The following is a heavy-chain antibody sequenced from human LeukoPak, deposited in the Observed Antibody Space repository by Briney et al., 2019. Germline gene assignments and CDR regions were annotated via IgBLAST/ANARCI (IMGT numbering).Heavy chain of an antibody. CDR2: IYNSGST. CDR1: GGSISSYY. D-gene: IGHD6-19*01. CDR3: ARPAAWGLQWLVRSYYFDY. Sequence: PSETLSLTCTVSGGSISSYYWSWIRQAPGKGLEWIGYIYNSGSTNYNPALKSRVTISLDTSKNQFSLKLSSVTAADTAVYYCARPAAWGLQWLVRSYYFDYWGRGTLVTVSS. V-gene: IGHV4-59*01. J-gene: IGHJ4*02.